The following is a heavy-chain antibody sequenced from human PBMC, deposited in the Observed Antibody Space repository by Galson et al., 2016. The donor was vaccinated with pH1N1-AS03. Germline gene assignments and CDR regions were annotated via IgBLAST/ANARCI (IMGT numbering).Heavy chain of an antibody. V-gene: IGHV4-61*02. J-gene: IGHJ5*02. CDR1: GDSISRGNYF. CDR3: AKDAVRGGGFDP. CDR2: TRASGST. Sequence: TLSLTCTVSGDSISRGNYFWSWIRQPAGKGLEWIGCTRASGSTDYKPSLKSRVTVSLDPSKNQFSLKLNSVTAADTAFYYCAKDAVRGGGFDPWGQGTLVTVSS. D-gene: IGHD2-15*01.